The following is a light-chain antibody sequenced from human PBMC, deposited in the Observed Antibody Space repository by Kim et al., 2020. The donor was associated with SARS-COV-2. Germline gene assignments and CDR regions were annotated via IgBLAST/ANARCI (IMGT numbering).Light chain of an antibody. V-gene: IGLV3-25*03. CDR1: ILSDRD. CDR2: KDS. Sequence: PEQTARFACSADILSDRDGYWYQKKPGQAPVLIIFKDSERPSGIPERFSGSNSGTTVTLTISGVQAEDEADYYCQSSDSSGTYVVFGGGTQLTVL. CDR3: QSSDSSGTYVV. J-gene: IGLJ2*01.